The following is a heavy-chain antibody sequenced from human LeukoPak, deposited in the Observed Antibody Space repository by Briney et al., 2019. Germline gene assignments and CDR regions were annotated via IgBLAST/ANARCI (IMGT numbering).Heavy chain of an antibody. CDR2: ISAYNGNT. CDR1: GYTFTSYG. D-gene: IGHD6-19*01. CDR3: ARVPQWLDPNWFDP. J-gene: IGHJ5*02. V-gene: IGHV1-18*01. Sequence: GASVKVSCKAPGYTFTSYGISWVRQAPGQGLEWMGWISAYNGNTNYAQKLQGRVTMTTDTSTSTAYMELRSLRSDDTAVYYCARVPQWLDPNWFDPWGQGTLVTVSS.